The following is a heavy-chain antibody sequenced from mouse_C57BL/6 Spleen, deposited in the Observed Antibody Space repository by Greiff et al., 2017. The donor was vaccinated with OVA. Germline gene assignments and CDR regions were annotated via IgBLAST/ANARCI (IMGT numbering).Heavy chain of an antibody. CDR2: INPSNGGT. J-gene: IGHJ4*01. CDR1: GYTFTSSW. V-gene: IGHV1-53*01. CDR3: ARDDGYFDYYAMDY. D-gene: IGHD2-3*01. Sequence: QVQLKQPGTALVKPGASVKLSCKASGYTFTSSWMHWVKQRPGQGLAWIGNINPSNGGTNYNEKFKSKATLTVDKSSSTAYMQLSSLTSEDSAVYYGARDDGYFDYYAMDYWGQGTSVTGSS.